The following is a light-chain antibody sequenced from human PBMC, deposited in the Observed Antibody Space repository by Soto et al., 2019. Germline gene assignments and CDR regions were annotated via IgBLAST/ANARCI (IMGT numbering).Light chain of an antibody. CDR1: SSYVGIYNY. CDR3: CPYAATSTLV. Sequence: QSALTQPRSVSGSPGQSVTISCTGTSSYVGIYNYVSWYQHHPGKAPKLIIYDVIKRPSGVPDRFSGSKSGITASLTISGLQADDEADYYCCPYAATSTLVFGGGTKVTVL. J-gene: IGLJ3*02. CDR2: DVI. V-gene: IGLV2-11*01.